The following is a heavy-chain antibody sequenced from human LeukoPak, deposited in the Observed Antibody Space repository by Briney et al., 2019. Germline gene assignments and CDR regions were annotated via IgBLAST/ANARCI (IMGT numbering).Heavy chain of an antibody. D-gene: IGHD2-8*02. V-gene: IGHV3-21*01. J-gene: IGHJ4*02. CDR1: GFTFSSSS. CDR3: ARDGGVVVLDY. Sequence: GGSLRLSCAASGFTFSSSSMNWVRQAPGKGLEWVSSISSSSSYIYYADSVKGRFTISRDNAKNSLYLQMNSLRAEDTAVYYCARDGGVVVLDYWGQGTLVTVSS. CDR2: ISSSSSYI.